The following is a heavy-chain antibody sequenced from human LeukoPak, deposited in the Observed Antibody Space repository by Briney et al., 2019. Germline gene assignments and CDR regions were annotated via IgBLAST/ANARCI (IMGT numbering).Heavy chain of an antibody. Sequence: QPGGSLTLSCAPSGLTFSRYETSWVRHAPGGGVECVSYISSSGRTIYYAHSVKGRFTISRDNDKNSLYLQMNSLGAEDKDVYYCARESSGYSSTVDYWGQGTLVTVSS. CDR1: GLTFSRYE. V-gene: IGHV3-48*03. CDR3: ARESSGYSSTVDY. CDR2: ISSSGRTI. J-gene: IGHJ4*02. D-gene: IGHD5-18*01.